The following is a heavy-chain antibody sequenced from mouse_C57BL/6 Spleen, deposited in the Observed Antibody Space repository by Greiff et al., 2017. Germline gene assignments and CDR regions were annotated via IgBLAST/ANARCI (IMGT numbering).Heavy chain of an antibody. CDR3: ARQDYYGSSLDY. Sequence: VQRVESGAELARPGASVKMSCKASGYTFTSYTMHWVKQRPGQGLEWIGYINPSSGYTKYNQKFKDKATLTADKSSSTAYMQLSSLTSEDSAVYYCARQDYYGSSLDYWGQGTTLTVSS. J-gene: IGHJ2*01. V-gene: IGHV1-4*01. CDR1: GYTFTSYT. CDR2: INPSSGYT. D-gene: IGHD1-1*01.